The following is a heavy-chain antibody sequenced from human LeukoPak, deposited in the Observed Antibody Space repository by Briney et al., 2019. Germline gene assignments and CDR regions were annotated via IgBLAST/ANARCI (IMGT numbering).Heavy chain of an antibody. J-gene: IGHJ2*01. CDR2: IYYDGST. Sequence: PSETLSPPRPISGDSISRLFWSSVRPPPGKELEWIGHIYYDGSTNYSPSLKSRVSISIDISKNQFSLNLTSVTPADTAVYYCAREWRKTIFGVVRYFNFWGRGTLVTVSS. D-gene: IGHD3-3*01. CDR3: AREWRKTIFGVVRYFNF. CDR1: GDSISRLF. V-gene: IGHV4-59*01.